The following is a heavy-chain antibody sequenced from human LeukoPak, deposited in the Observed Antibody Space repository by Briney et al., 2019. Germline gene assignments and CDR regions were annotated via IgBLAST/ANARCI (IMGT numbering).Heavy chain of an antibody. CDR1: GGSISSSSYY. Sequence: NPSETLSLTCTVSGGSISSSSYYWGWIRQPPGKGLEWIGSIYYSGSTYYNPSLKSRVTISVDTSKNQFSLKLSSVTAADTAVYYCARVRAAAGNGFDYWGQGTLVTVSS. CDR2: IYYSGST. J-gene: IGHJ4*02. V-gene: IGHV4-39*07. D-gene: IGHD6-13*01. CDR3: ARVRAAAGNGFDY.